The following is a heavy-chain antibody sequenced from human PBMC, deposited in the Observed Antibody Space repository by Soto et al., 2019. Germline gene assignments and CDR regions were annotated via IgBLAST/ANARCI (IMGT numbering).Heavy chain of an antibody. V-gene: IGHV3-64*07. J-gene: IGHJ4*02. CDR2: ISSNGGST. D-gene: IGHD6-19*01. Sequence: EVQLVESGGGLVQPGGSLRLSCAASGFTFSSYNMHWVRQAPGKGLEYVSAISSNGGSTYYADSVKGRFTISRDNSKNMLYLHMGGLRPEDMAVCYCARAPVAGYDYWGQGTLVTVSS. CDR3: ARAPVAGYDY. CDR1: GFTFSSYN.